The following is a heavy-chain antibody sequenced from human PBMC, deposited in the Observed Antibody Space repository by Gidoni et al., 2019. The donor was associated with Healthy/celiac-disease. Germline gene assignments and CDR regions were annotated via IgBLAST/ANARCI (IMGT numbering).Heavy chain of an antibody. CDR2: ISYDGSNK. CDR3: AKDLDYYDSSGYPNFDY. V-gene: IGHV3-30*18. D-gene: IGHD3-22*01. Sequence: VQLVESGGGVVQPGRSLRLSCDASGFPFSSYGIHWVRQAPGKGLEWVAVISYDGSNKYYADSVKGRFTISRDNSKNTLYLQMNSLRAEDTAVYYCAKDLDYYDSSGYPNFDYWGQGTLVTVSS. CDR1: GFPFSSYG. J-gene: IGHJ4*02.